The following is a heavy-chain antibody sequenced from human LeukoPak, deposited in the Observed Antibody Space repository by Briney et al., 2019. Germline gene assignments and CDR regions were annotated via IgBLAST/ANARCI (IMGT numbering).Heavy chain of an antibody. CDR1: GGTFSSYA. Sequence: ASVKVSCKASGGTFSSYAISWVRQAPGQGLEWMGGIIPIFGTANYAQKFQGRVTITADKSTSTAYMELSSLRSEDTAVYYCARVGGLVHYYYYMDVWGKGTTVTVSS. CDR3: ARVGGLVHYYYYMDV. J-gene: IGHJ6*03. D-gene: IGHD3-16*01. V-gene: IGHV1-69*06. CDR2: IIPIFGTA.